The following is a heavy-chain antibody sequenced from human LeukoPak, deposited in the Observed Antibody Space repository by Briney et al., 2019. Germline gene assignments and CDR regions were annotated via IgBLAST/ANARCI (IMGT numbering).Heavy chain of an antibody. D-gene: IGHD3-16*01. CDR3: ARGGSRGSFDY. J-gene: IGHJ4*02. CDR2: VKQDGSDK. Sequence: PGGSLRLSCVASGFSFSTYWMSWVRQAPGKGLEWVANVKQDGSDKYYVDSVKGRFTISRDNTKNSLYLQMNSLRAEDTAVYYCARGGSRGSFDYWGQGVLVTVSS. CDR1: GFSFSTYW. V-gene: IGHV3-7*01.